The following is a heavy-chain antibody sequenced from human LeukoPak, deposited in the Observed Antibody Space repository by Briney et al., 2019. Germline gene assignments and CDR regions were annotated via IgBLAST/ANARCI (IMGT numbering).Heavy chain of an antibody. CDR1: GFTFSSYS. CDR3: AITGEYCSSTSCFNWFDP. V-gene: IGHV3-21*01. D-gene: IGHD2-2*01. CDR2: ISSSSSSYI. J-gene: IGHJ5*02. Sequence: GGSLRLSCAASGFTFSSYSMNWVRQAPGKGLEWVSSISSSSSSYIYYADSVKGRFTISRDNAKNSLYLQMNSLRAEDTAVYYCAITGEYCSSTSCFNWFDPWGQGTLVTVSS.